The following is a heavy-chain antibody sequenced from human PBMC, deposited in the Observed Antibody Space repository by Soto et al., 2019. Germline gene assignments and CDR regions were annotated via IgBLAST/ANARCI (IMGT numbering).Heavy chain of an antibody. Sequence: SETLSLTCTVSGGSISSYYWSWIRQPPGKGLEWIGYIYYSGSTNYNPSLKSRVTISVDTSKNQFSLKLSSVTAADTAVYYCARHRIQLWQEYYYYMDVWGKGTTVTVSS. D-gene: IGHD5-18*01. CDR2: IYYSGST. CDR3: ARHRIQLWQEYYYYMDV. J-gene: IGHJ6*03. CDR1: GGSISSYY. V-gene: IGHV4-59*08.